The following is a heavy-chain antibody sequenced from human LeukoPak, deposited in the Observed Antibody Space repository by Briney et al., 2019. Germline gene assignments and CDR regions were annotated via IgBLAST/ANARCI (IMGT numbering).Heavy chain of an antibody. J-gene: IGHJ4*02. V-gene: IGHV3-7*01. Sequence: PGGSLRLSCAASGFTFSSYWMSWIRQAPGKGLEWVANIKQDGSEKYYVDSVKGRSTISRDNAKNSLYLQMNSLRAEDTAVYCCARSRKKWELLDFDYWGQGTLVTVSS. CDR3: ARSRKKWELLDFDY. CDR2: IKQDGSEK. D-gene: IGHD1-26*01. CDR1: GFTFSSYW.